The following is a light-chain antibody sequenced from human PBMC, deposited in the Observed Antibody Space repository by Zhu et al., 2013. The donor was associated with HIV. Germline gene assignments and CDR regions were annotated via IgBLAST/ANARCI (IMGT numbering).Light chain of an antibody. CDR3: GTWDSSLSAWV. J-gene: IGLJ3*02. Sequence: QSVLTQPPSVSAAPGQKVTISCSGSDSNVGNNYVSWYQQVPGTAPKLLIYDNNKRPSGIPDRFSGSKSGTSATLGITGLQTGDEADYYCGTWDSSLSAWVFGGGTKLTVL. V-gene: IGLV1-51*01. CDR2: DNN. CDR1: DSNVGNNY.